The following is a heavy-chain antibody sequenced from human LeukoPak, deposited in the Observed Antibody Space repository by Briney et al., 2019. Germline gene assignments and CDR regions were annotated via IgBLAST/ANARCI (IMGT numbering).Heavy chain of an antibody. D-gene: IGHD2/OR15-2a*01. CDR1: VNYW. J-gene: IGHJ4*02. CDR3: VSFYEAY. Sequence: PGGCLRLSCSASVNYWMLWVRQAPGKGLVWVSHINSDGSWTSYADSVKGRFTISKDNAKNTVYLQMNNLRAEDTAVYYCVSFYEAYWGRGTLVTVSS. V-gene: IGHV3-74*01. CDR2: INSDGSWT.